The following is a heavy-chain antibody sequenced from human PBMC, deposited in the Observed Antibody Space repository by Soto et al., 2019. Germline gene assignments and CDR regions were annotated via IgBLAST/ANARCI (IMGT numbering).Heavy chain of an antibody. J-gene: IGHJ4*02. Sequence: EVQLVESGGGLVQPGRSLRLSCAASGFTFDDYAMHLVRQAPGKVLEWVSGISWTSGSIGYADSVKGRFTISRDNDKNSLYLQMNSLRAEDTALYYCAKDMSYSSSSSYLDYWGQGTLVTVSS. V-gene: IGHV3-9*01. CDR3: AKDMSYSSSSSYLDY. CDR1: GFTFDDYA. D-gene: IGHD6-6*01. CDR2: ISWTSGSI.